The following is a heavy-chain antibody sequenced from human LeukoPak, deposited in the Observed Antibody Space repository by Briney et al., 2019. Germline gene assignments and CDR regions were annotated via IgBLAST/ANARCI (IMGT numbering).Heavy chain of an antibody. CDR2: INPNSGNT. J-gene: IGHJ4*02. CDR3: ARGHPSYLDTAMVSDY. CDR1: GYTFTSYD. D-gene: IGHD5-18*01. V-gene: IGHV1-8*01. Sequence: ASVKVSCRASGYTFTSYDINWVRQATGQGLEWMGWINPNSGNTGYAQKFQGRVTMTRNTSISTAYMELSSLRSEDTAVYYCARGHPSYLDTAMVSDYWGQGTLVTVSS.